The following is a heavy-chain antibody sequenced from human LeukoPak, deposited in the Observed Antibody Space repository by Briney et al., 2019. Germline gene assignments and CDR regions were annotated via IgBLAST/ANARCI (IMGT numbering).Heavy chain of an antibody. Sequence: GGSLRLSCAASGFTYNICAMHWVRQAPGKGLEWVATISYDGNNKHYADSVRGRFTISRDNSKNTLYLQMNSLRAEDTAVYYCAKDLQNDYWGQGTLVTVSS. CDR3: AKDLQNDY. J-gene: IGHJ4*02. D-gene: IGHD4-11*01. CDR2: ISYDGNNK. CDR1: GFTYNICA. V-gene: IGHV3-30-3*01.